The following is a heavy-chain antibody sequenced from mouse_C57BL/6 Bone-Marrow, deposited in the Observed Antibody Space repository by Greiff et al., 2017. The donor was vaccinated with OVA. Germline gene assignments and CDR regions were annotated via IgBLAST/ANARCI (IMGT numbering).Heavy chain of an antibody. D-gene: IGHD2-2*01. CDR1: GYTFTGYW. Sequence: QVQLQQSGAELMKPGASVKLSCKATGYTFTGYWIEWVKQRPGHGLEWIGEILPGSGSTNYNEKFKGKATFTADTSSNTAYMQLSSLTTEDSAIYYCARSGGYDQGTTLTTGAKAPLSLTRYYFDYWGQGTTLTVSS. J-gene: IGHJ2*01. CDR3: ARSGGYDQGTTLTTGAKAPLSLTRYYFDY. V-gene: IGHV1-9*01. CDR2: ILPGSGST.